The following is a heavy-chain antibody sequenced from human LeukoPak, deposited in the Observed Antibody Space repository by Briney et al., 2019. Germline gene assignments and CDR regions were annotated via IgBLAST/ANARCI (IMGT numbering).Heavy chain of an antibody. CDR1: GGSISGSY. V-gene: IGHV4-59*08. J-gene: IGHJ6*02. CDR2: IYYSGST. CDR3: ARGADSTGYYPLFYGMDV. D-gene: IGHD3-22*01. Sequence: SETLSLTCTVSGGSISGSYWSWIRQPPGEGLEWIGYIYYSGSTDYNPSLKSRVTISVDTSKNQFSLKLSSVTAADAALYYCARGADSTGYYPLFYGMDVWGQGTLVTVSS.